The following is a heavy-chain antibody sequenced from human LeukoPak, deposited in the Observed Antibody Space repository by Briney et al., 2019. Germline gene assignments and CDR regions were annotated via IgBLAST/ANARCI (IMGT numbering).Heavy chain of an antibody. CDR1: GYTFTSYG. CDR2: ISAYNGNT. J-gene: IGHJ4*02. CDR3: ASSRVDCSGGSCYYFDY. D-gene: IGHD2-15*01. Sequence: ASVKVSCKASGYTFTSYGISWVRQAPGQGLEWMGWISAYNGNTNYAQKLQGRVTMTTGTSTSTAYMELRSLRSDDTAVYYCASSRVDCSGGSCYYFDYWGQGTLVTVSS. V-gene: IGHV1-18*01.